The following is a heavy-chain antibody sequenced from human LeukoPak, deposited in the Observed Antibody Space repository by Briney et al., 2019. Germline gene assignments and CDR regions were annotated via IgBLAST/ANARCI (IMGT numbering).Heavy chain of an antibody. J-gene: IGHJ6*02. Sequence: GGSLRLSCAASGFTFSSYSMNWVRQAPGKGLEWVSLISWDGGSTYSADSVKGRFTISRDNSKNSLYLQMNSLRTEDTALYSCAKDIGLYSSSALWGMDVWGQGTTVIVSS. CDR3: AKDIGLYSSSALWGMDV. V-gene: IGHV3-43*01. CDR1: GFTFSSYS. D-gene: IGHD6-13*01. CDR2: ISWDGGST.